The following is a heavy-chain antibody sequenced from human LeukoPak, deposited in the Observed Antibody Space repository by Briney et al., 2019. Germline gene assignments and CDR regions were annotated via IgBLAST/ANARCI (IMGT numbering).Heavy chain of an antibody. CDR3: ARMVIGDFDY. J-gene: IGHJ4*02. CDR2: IYYSGST. CDR1: GGSISSYY. Sequence: PSETLSLTCTVSGGSISSYYWGWIRQPPGKGLEWIGSIYYSGSTYYNPSLKSRVTISVDTSKNQFSLKLSSVTAADTAVYYCARMVIGDFDYWGQGTLVTVSS. D-gene: IGHD3-22*01. V-gene: IGHV4-39*01.